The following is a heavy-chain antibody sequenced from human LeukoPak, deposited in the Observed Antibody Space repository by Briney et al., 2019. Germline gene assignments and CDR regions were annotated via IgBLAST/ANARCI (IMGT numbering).Heavy chain of an antibody. D-gene: IGHD2-2*02. CDR2: IKTKTDGGTT. CDR3: TTDRYNY. Sequence: GGSLRLSCAAPGFTFSSAWMIWVRQAPGKGLEWVGRIKTKTDGGTTDYAAPVKGRFAISRDDSINTLYLQMNSLKTDDTAVYYCTTDRYNYWGQGTLVTVSS. CDR1: GFTFSSAW. V-gene: IGHV3-15*01. J-gene: IGHJ4*02.